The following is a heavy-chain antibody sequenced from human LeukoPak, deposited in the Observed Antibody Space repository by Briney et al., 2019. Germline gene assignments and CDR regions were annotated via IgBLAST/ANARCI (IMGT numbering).Heavy chain of an antibody. J-gene: IGHJ4*02. CDR2: IYHTWDT. CDR1: IDSTKNYY. Sequence: SETLSLTCTASIDSTKNYYWNWIRQPPGKGLERIGFIYHTWDTNYNPSLKSRLPMSIDPSMHQFSLKLNSVTAADTAVYYCARGNYGSGSYYVVDFDYWGRGTLVIVSS. D-gene: IGHD3-10*01. CDR3: ARGNYGSGSYYVVDFDY. V-gene: IGHV4-59*12.